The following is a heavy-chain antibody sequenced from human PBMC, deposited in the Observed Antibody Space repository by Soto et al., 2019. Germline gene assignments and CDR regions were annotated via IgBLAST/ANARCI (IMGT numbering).Heavy chain of an antibody. V-gene: IGHV3-23*01. CDR1: GVTFSSYA. CDR2: VSAGGDMT. CDR3: ARGDRGGSGSPASYYYSGLDV. Sequence: GGSLRLSCAASGVTFSSYAMCWVRQAPGKGLEWVSSVSAGGDMTYYSDSVKGRFTISRDNSNNALFLQMNSLRAEDTALYYCARGDRGGSGSPASYYYSGLDVWGQGTTVTVSS. D-gene: IGHD3-10*01. J-gene: IGHJ6*02.